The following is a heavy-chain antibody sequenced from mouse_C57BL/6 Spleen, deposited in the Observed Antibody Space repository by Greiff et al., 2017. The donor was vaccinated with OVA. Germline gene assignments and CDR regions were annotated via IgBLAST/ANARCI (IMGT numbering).Heavy chain of an antibody. CDR3: GRSGIYGYFDD. CDR1: GFTFSDYG. V-gene: IGHV5-17*01. CDR2: ISSGSSTI. Sequence: EVKLVESGGGLVKPGGSLKLSCAASGFTFSDYGMHWVRQAPEKGLEWVAYISSGSSTIYYADTVKGRFTISRDNAKNTLFLQMTSLGSEDTAMYYCGRSGIYGYFDDWGTGTTVTVSA. J-gene: IGHJ1*03.